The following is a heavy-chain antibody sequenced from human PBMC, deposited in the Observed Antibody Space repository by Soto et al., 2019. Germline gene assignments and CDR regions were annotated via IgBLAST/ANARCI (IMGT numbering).Heavy chain of an antibody. D-gene: IGHD2-2*01. CDR1: GCGLSSYG. Sequence: GFLVKLARKGSGCGLSSYGISWVRKAPGQGLEWMGGTIPIFGTPNYAQKFRGRLTITADESTSTAYMELSSLTSEDTAVYYCARGGTYCSTTNCYADYWGQGTLVTVSS. CDR3: ARGGTYCSTTNCYADY. J-gene: IGHJ4*02. CDR2: TIPIFGTP. V-gene: IGHV1-69*13.